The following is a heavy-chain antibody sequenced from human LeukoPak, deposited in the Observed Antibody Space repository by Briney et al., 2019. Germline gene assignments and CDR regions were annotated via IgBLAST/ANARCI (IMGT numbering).Heavy chain of an antibody. V-gene: IGHV1-69*01. Sequence: ASVKVSCKASGGTFSSYAISWVRQAPGQGLEWMGGIIPIFGTANYAQKFQGRVTITADESTSTAYMELSSLRSEDTAVYYCARDQLSPYSSSSYYYYYMDVWGKGTTVTISS. CDR2: IIPIFGTA. CDR3: ARDQLSPYSSSSYYYYYMDV. J-gene: IGHJ6*03. D-gene: IGHD6-13*01. CDR1: GGTFSSYA.